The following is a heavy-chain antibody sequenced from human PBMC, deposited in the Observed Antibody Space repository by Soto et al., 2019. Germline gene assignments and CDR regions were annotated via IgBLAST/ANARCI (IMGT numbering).Heavy chain of an antibody. V-gene: IGHV4-59*02. Sequence: SETLSLTCTVSGGSVSNYYWTWIRQPPGKGLEWISYINYSGSTDHSPSLKSRVTISLDTSKNQFSLRLISVTAADTAVYYCARLAPRYRIRDYNYHSLDFWGQGTTVTVSS. CDR1: GGSVSNYY. J-gene: IGHJ6*02. D-gene: IGHD1-20*01. CDR3: ARLAPRYRIRDYNYHSLDF. CDR2: INYSGST.